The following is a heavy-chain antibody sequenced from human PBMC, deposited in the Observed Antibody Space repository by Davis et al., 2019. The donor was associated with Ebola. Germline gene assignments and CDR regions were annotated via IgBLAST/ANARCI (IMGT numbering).Heavy chain of an antibody. CDR2: ISTYNGNT. D-gene: IGHD1-26*01. Sequence: ISTYNGNTNYAQKLQGRVTMTTDTSTSTAYMELRSLRSDDTAVYYCARFGVGAKVFYYYYGMDVLGQGTTVTVSS. V-gene: IGHV1-18*01. J-gene: IGHJ6*02. CDR3: ARFGVGAKVFYYYYGMDV.